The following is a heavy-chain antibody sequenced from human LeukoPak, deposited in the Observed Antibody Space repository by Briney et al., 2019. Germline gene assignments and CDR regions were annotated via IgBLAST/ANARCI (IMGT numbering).Heavy chain of an antibody. D-gene: IGHD5-18*01. V-gene: IGHV3-9*01. Sequence: GRSLRLSCAASGFTFDDYAMHWVRQAPGKGLEWVSGISWNSGSIGYADSVKGRFTISRDNAKNSLYLQMNSLRAEDTALYYCAKSGYSPIDYWGQGTLVTVSS. CDR2: ISWNSGSI. J-gene: IGHJ4*02. CDR1: GFTFDDYA. CDR3: AKSGYSPIDY.